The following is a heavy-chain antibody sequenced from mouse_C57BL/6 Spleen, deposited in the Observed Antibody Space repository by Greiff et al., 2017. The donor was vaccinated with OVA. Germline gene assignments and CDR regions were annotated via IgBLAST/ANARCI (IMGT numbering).Heavy chain of an antibody. V-gene: IGHV1-54*01. Sequence: QVQLQQSGAELVRPGTSVKVSCKASGYAFTNYLIEWVKQRPGQGLEWIGVINPGSGGTTYNEKFKGKATLTADKSSSTAYMQLSSLTSEDSAVYFCARGITTVDYWGQGTTLTVSS. D-gene: IGHD1-1*01. CDR3: ARGITTVDY. J-gene: IGHJ2*01. CDR2: INPGSGGT. CDR1: GYAFTNYL.